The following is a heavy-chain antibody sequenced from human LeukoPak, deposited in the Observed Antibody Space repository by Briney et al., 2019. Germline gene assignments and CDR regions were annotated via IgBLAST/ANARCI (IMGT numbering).Heavy chain of an antibody. CDR3: ARGRVSSSTWYSAYYYFFYMDF. V-gene: IGHV4-59*01. D-gene: IGHD1-1*01. CDR1: GGSISSYY. Sequence: SETLSLTCTVSGGSISSYYWSWIRQPPGKGLEWIGYIYYSGSTNYNPSLKSRVTISVDTSKNQFSLKLSSVTAADTAVYYCARGRVSSSTWYSAYYYFFYMDFWGKGTTVTVSS. J-gene: IGHJ6*03. CDR2: IYYSGST.